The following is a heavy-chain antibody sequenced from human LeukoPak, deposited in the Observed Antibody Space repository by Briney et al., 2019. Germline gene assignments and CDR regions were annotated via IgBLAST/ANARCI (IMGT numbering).Heavy chain of an antibody. Sequence: SETLSLTCTVSGGSISSGAYYWSWIRQPPGTGLEWIGYIYYSGRTYYNPSLKSRVTISVDTSKNQFSLKLSSVTAADTAVYYCARMYYYGSGSYGLSPPIWFDPWGQGTLVTVSS. J-gene: IGHJ5*02. V-gene: IGHV4-30-4*01. D-gene: IGHD3-10*01. CDR2: IYYSGRT. CDR3: ARMYYYGSGSYGLSPPIWFDP. CDR1: GGSISSGAYY.